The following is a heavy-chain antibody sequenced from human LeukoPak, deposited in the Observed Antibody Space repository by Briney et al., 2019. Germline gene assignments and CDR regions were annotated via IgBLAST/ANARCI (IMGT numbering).Heavy chain of an antibody. CDR1: GYSISSGYY. CDR3: ARDSYTAMGRYFDY. Sequence: SETLSLTCTVSGYSISSGYYWGWIRQPPGKGLEWIGSIYHSGSTYYNPSLKSRVTISVDTSKNQFSLKLSSVTAADTAVYYCARDSYTAMGRYFDYWGQGTLVTVSS. CDR2: IYHSGST. D-gene: IGHD5-18*01. V-gene: IGHV4-38-2*02. J-gene: IGHJ4*02.